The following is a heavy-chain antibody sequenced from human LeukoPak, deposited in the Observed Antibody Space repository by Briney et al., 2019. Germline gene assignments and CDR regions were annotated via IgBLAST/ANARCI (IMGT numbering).Heavy chain of an antibody. D-gene: IGHD6-19*01. V-gene: IGHV4-59*01. Sequence: SETLSFTCTVSGGSISSYYWSRIRQPPGKGLEWIGHVYYSGSTNYNPSLKGRVTISVDTTGNQFSLKLSSVTAADTAVYYCARGEPAFSSGWYTYYFDYWGQGTLVTVSS. CDR1: GGSISSYY. CDR2: VYYSGST. CDR3: ARGEPAFSSGWYTYYFDY. J-gene: IGHJ4*02.